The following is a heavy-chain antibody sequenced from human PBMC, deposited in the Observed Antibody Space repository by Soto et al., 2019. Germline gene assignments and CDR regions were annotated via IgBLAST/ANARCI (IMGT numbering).Heavy chain of an antibody. V-gene: IGHV1-46*01. J-gene: IGHJ4*02. CDR1: GYTFTSYY. D-gene: IGHD1-26*01. Sequence: QVHLVQSGAEVKKPGASVKVSCKASGYTFTSYYMHWVRQAPGQGLAWMGIINPSGGSTTYAQKFQGRGTMTRDTSTITVYIELSSLRSEDTAVYYSARDYGGAYFDYWGQGTLVTVSS. CDR3: ARDYGGAYFDY. CDR2: INPSGGST.